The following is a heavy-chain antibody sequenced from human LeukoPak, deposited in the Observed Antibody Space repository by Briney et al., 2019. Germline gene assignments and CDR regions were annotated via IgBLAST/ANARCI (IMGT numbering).Heavy chain of an antibody. CDR2: ISSSSSYI. J-gene: IGHJ4*02. Sequence: PGGSLRLSCAASGFTFSSYSMNWVRQAPGKGLEWVSSISSSSSYIYYADSVKGRFTISRDNAKNSLYLQMNSLRAEDTAVYYCARMGVELWGGYWASDSGYWGQGTLVTVSS. CDR3: ARMGVELWGGYWASDSGY. V-gene: IGHV3-21*01. CDR1: GFTFSSYS. D-gene: IGHD3-3*01.